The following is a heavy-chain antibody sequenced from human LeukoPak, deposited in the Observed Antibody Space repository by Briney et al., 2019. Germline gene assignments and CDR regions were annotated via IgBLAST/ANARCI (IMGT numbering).Heavy chain of an antibody. J-gene: IGHJ4*02. Sequence: GGSLRLSCAASGFTFSSYIMNWVRQAPGKGLEWVSSISSSSSYIYYADSVKGRFTISRDNAKNSLYLQMNSLRAEDTAVYYCARDESYDSSVDYWGQGTLVTVSS. CDR2: ISSSSSYI. CDR1: GFTFSSYI. D-gene: IGHD3-22*01. CDR3: ARDESYDSSVDY. V-gene: IGHV3-21*01.